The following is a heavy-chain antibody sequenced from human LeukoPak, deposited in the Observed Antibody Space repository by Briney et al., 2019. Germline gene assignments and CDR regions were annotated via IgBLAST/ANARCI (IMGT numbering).Heavy chain of an antibody. J-gene: IGHJ5*02. D-gene: IGHD2-2*01. V-gene: IGHV1-18*01. CDR3: VRDHCSSTSCYYDNWFDP. CDR1: GSTFTSYG. CDR2: INPYNGNT. Sequence: ASVKVSCKASGSTFTSYGISWVRQASGQGLEWMGWINPYNGNTNYAQEFQDRVTMTTDTSTSTAYMELRSLRSDDTAVYYCVRDHCSSTSCYYDNWFDPWGQGTLVTVSS.